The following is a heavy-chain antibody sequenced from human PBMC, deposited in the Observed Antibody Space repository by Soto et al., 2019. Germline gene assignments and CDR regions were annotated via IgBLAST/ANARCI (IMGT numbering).Heavy chain of an antibody. CDR1: GFTFSNAW. Sequence: GGSLRLSWAASGFTFSNAWMSWVRQAPGKGLEWVGRIKSKTDGGTTDYAAPVKGRFTISRDDSKNTLYLQMNSLKTEDPAVYYCATDVGWELLNYWGQGTLVTVSS. V-gene: IGHV3-15*01. CDR3: ATDVGWELLNY. CDR2: IKSKTDGGTT. J-gene: IGHJ4*02. D-gene: IGHD1-26*01.